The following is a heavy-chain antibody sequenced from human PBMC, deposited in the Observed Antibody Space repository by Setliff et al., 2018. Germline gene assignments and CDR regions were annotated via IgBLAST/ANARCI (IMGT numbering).Heavy chain of an antibody. V-gene: IGHV4-4*08. J-gene: IGHJ6*03. D-gene: IGHD1-26*01. CDR1: GGSISSYY. Sequence: ETLSLTCTVSGGSISSYYWSWIRQPPGKGLEWIGYIYASGSTNYNPSLKSRVTLSVDTSKNQFSLKVSSVTAADTAVYYCARAPPNRYSGSYEYFYMDVWGKGTTVTVS. CDR2: IYASGST. CDR3: ARAPPNRYSGSYEYFYMDV.